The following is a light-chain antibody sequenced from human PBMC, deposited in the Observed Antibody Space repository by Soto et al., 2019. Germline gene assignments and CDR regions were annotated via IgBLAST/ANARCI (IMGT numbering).Light chain of an antibody. CDR2: DAS. Sequence: EMVLTQTPATLSLSQGQSATLCWRSSRSVSSYLAWYQQKPGQAPRVLIYDASNRPTDIPARFSGSGSGTDFTLTLSSLETEDFAVYYGQQRSNWPLTFGQGTRLEI. CDR3: QQRSNWPLT. V-gene: IGKV3-11*01. J-gene: IGKJ5*01. CDR1: RSVSSY.